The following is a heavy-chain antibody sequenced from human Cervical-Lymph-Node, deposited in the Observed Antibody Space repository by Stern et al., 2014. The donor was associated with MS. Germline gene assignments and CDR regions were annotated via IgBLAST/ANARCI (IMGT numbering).Heavy chain of an antibody. V-gene: IGHV3-21*06. CDR3: ATVWSNSPQF. CDR1: GFTFSNYA. CDR2: IRSSSSAM. J-gene: IGHJ1*01. D-gene: IGHD1-26*01. Sequence: EVQLEESGAGLVKPGGTLRLSCVVSGFTFSNYAMTWVRHAQGPGLQWVSFIRSSSSAMYYRDSVKGRFTISRDNAKNTVFLQMERLRAEDTALYYCATVWSNSPQFWGRGTQVTVSS.